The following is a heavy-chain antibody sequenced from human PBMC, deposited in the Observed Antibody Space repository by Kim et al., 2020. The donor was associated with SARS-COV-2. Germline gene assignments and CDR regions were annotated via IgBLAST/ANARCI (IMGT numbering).Heavy chain of an antibody. D-gene: IGHD4-17*01. CDR3: GRQPRDYHDHHFDS. CDR2: IFPDDSDT. V-gene: IGHV5-51*01. Sequence: GESLKISCEGSGYYFKSYWIAWVRQTPGKGLEWMGVIFPDDSDTRYSPYFEGRVTITAETSVSTTYLHLDRLTASDTGIYYCGRQPRDYHDHHFDSLGQG. J-gene: IGHJ4*02. CDR1: GYYFKSYW.